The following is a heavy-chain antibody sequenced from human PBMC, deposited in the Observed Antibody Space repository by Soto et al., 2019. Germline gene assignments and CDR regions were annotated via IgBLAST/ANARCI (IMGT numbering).Heavy chain of an antibody. J-gene: IGHJ6*02. V-gene: IGHV4-4*07. CDR3: ARELFFNDFWSGYSAYYYYYYGMDV. CDR1: GGSISSYY. D-gene: IGHD3-3*01. CDR2: IYTSGST. Sequence: SETLSLTCTVSGGSISSYYWSWIRQPAGKGLEWIGRIYTSGSTNYNPSLKSRVTMSVDTSKNQFSLKLSFVTAADTAVYYCARELFFNDFWSGYSAYYYYYYGMDVWGQGTTVTVSS.